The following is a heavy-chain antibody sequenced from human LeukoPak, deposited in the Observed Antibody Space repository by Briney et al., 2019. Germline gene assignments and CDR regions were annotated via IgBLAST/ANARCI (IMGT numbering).Heavy chain of an antibody. Sequence: SETLSLTCTVSNDDFSESYWSWTRQPAGKGLEWIGRIYASGTTNYNPSLKSRVTLSADTSKNQFSLKMRPVTAADTATYYCARGGRWRQFEDYWGQGALDIVSS. CDR2: IYASGTT. V-gene: IGHV4-4*07. D-gene: IGHD5-24*01. J-gene: IGHJ4*02. CDR3: ARGGRWRQFEDY. CDR1: NDDFSESY.